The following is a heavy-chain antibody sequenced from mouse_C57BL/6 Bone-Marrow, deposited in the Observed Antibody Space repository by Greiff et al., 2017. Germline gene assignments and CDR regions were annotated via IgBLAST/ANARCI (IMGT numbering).Heavy chain of an antibody. Sequence: VKLQESGAELARPGASVKLSCKASGYTFTSYGISWVKQRTGQGLEWIGEIYPRSGNTYYNEKFKGKATLTADKSSSTAYMELRSLTSEDSAVYFCARGDYYGYDGDASYWYFDVWGTGTTVTVSS. CDR1: GYTFTSYG. J-gene: IGHJ1*03. V-gene: IGHV1-81*01. CDR2: IYPRSGNT. D-gene: IGHD2-2*01. CDR3: ARGDYYGYDGDASYWYFDV.